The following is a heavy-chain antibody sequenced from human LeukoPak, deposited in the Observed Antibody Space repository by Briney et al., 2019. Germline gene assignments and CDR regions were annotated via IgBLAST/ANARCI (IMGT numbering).Heavy chain of an antibody. CDR1: GFTFSSYS. CDR3: ARVSSSTSGSLSPLDY. Sequence: GGSLRLSCAASGFTFSSYSMNWVRQAPGKGLEWVSSISSSSSYIYYADSVKGRFTISRDNAKNSLYLQMNSLRAEDTAVYYCARVSSSTSGSLSPLDYWGQGTLVTVSS. D-gene: IGHD2-2*01. CDR2: ISSSSSYI. V-gene: IGHV3-21*01. J-gene: IGHJ4*02.